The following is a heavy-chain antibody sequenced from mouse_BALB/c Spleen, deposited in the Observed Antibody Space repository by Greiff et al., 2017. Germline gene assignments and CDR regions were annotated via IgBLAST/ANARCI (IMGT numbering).Heavy chain of an antibody. CDR3: ARQDGNYDAMDY. V-gene: IGHV5-9-3*01. CDR2: ISSGGSYT. CDR1: GFTFSSYA. D-gene: IGHD2-1*01. Sequence: EVKLVESGGGLVKPGGSLKLSCAASGFTFSSYAMSWVRQTPEKRLEWVATISSGGSYTYYPDSVKGRFTISRDNAKNTLYLQMSSLRSEDTAMYYCARQDGNYDAMDYWGQGTSVTVSS. J-gene: IGHJ4*01.